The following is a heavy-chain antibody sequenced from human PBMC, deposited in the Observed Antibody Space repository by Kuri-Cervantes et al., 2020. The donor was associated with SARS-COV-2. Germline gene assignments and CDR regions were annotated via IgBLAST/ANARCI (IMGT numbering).Heavy chain of an antibody. CDR1: GGSISSSSYY. Sequence: SETLSLTCTVSGGSISSSSYYWGWIRQPPGKGLEWIGSIYYSGSTYYNPSLKSRVTISVDTSKNQFSLKLSSVTAADTAVYYCARPRSRVVVTSDAFDIWGQGTMVTVSS. V-gene: IGHV4-39*01. CDR2: IYYSGST. CDR3: ARPRSRVVVTSDAFDI. J-gene: IGHJ3*02. D-gene: IGHD3-22*01.